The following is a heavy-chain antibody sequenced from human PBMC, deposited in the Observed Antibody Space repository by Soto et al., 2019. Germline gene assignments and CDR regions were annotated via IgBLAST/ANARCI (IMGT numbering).Heavy chain of an antibody. CDR3: ARVVFAAYYYGMDV. J-gene: IGHJ6*02. D-gene: IGHD3-16*01. Sequence: SETLSLTCTVSGGSISSYYWSGIRQPPGKGLEWIGYIYYSGSTNYNPSLKSRVTISVDTSKKQFSLKLSSVTAADTAVYYCARVVFAAYYYGMDVWGQGTTVTVSS. V-gene: IGHV4-59*01. CDR1: GGSISSYY. CDR2: IYYSGST.